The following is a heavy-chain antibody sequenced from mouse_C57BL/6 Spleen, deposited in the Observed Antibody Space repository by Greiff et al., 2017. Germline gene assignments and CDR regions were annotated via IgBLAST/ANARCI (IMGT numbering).Heavy chain of an antibody. CDR2: IYPGDGDT. D-gene: IGHD2-5*01. V-gene: IGHV1-80*01. CDR1: GYAFSSYW. J-gene: IGHJ4*01. Sequence: VQLKESGAELVKPGASVKISCKASGYAFSSYWMTWVNQRPGKGLEWIGEIYPGDGDTNYTGTFKGKATLTADKSSSTADMQLSSLTSEDSAVYFCARKSTRDSNYDDMDYWGQGTSVTVSS. CDR3: ARKSTRDSNYDDMDY.